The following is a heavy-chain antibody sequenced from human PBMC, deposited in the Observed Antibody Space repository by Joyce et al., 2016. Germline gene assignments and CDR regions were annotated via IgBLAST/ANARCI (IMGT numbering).Heavy chain of an antibody. CDR2: IYSGGDT. CDR3: ARVPGFH. J-gene: IGHJ4*02. CDR1: GFTVSTNY. V-gene: IGHV3-53*01. Sequence: EVQLVESGGGLIQPGGSLRLSCAASGFTVSTNYMTVVRQAPGKGLEWVSCIYSGGDTYYADSVKGRCTISRDKNTLYLQMNSLRVEDTAVYYCARVPGFHWGQGTLVTVSS.